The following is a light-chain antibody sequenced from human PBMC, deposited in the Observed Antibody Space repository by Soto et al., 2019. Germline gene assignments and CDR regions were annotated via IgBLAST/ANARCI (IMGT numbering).Light chain of an antibody. Sequence: QSALTQPASVSGSPGQSITISCTGTSSDVGGYKYVSWYQQHPGKAPKLMIYEVSNRPSGVSNRFSGSKSGNTASLTISGRQAEDEAEYYCSSYTTSRTHWVFGGGTKVTVL. V-gene: IGLV2-14*01. CDR1: SSDVGGYKY. J-gene: IGLJ3*02. CDR3: SSYTTSRTHWV. CDR2: EVS.